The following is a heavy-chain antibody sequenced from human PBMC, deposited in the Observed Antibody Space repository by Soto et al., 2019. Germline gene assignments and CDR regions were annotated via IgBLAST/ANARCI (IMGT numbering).Heavy chain of an antibody. V-gene: IGHV1-69*02. CDR1: GGTFSSYT. CDR2: IIPILGIA. D-gene: IGHD2-15*01. CDR3: VRGGRNGGGSYY. Sequence: QVQLVQSGAEVKKPGSSVKVSCKASGGTFSSYTISWVRQAPGQGLEWMGRIIPILGIANYAQKFQGRVTITADKSTSTAYMELSSLRSEDTAVYYCVRGGRNGGGSYYWGQGTLVTVSS. J-gene: IGHJ4*02.